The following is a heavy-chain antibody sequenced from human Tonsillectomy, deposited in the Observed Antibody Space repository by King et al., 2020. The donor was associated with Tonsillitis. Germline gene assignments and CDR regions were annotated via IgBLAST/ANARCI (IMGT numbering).Heavy chain of an antibody. Sequence: VQLVESGGGLVKPGESLRLSCAASGFTFSNAWMNWVRQAPGKGLEWVGRIKSKTDGGTTDYAAPVKGRFTISRDDSKNTLYLQMNSLKTEDTAVYYLTTVETYDFWSGYYIDAFDIWGQGTMVTVSS. V-gene: IGHV3-15*01. D-gene: IGHD3-3*01. CDR3: TTVETYDFWSGYYIDAFDI. J-gene: IGHJ3*02. CDR2: IKSKTDGGTT. CDR1: GFTFSNAW.